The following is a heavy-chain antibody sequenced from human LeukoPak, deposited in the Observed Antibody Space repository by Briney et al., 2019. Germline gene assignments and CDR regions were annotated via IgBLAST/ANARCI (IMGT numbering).Heavy chain of an antibody. Sequence: PSETLSLTYAVSGGSISTNNWWSWVRPPPGKGLEWIGEIYHTGSTNYSPSLKSRVTISVDTSKNQFSLKLSSVTAADTAVYYCATSTRGAGYFDYWGQGTLVTVSS. V-gene: IGHV4-4*02. CDR3: ATSTRGAGYFDY. CDR1: GGSISTNNW. CDR2: IYHTGST. J-gene: IGHJ4*02. D-gene: IGHD6-19*01.